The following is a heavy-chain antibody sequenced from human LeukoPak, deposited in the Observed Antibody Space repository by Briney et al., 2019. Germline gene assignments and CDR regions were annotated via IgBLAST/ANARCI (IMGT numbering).Heavy chain of an antibody. D-gene: IGHD1-1*01. CDR1: GGTFSSYA. Sequence: ASVKVSCKASGGTFSSYAISWVRQAPGQGLEWMGGIIPIFGTASYAQKFQGRVTITADESTSTAYMELSSLRSEDTAVYYCASPQEYTPYYYYGMDVWGKGTTVTVSS. V-gene: IGHV1-69*13. CDR3: ASPQEYTPYYYYGMDV. J-gene: IGHJ6*04. CDR2: IIPIFGTA.